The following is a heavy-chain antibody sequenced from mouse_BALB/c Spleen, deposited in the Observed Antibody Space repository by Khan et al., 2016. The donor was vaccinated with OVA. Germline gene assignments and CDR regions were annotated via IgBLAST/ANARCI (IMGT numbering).Heavy chain of an antibody. CDR3: ARICGGDFDY. CDR1: GYSITSDYA. J-gene: IGHJ2*01. V-gene: IGHV3-2*02. CDR2: ISYSGNT. Sequence: EVQLQESGPGLVKPSQSLSLTCTVTGYSITSDYAWNWIRQFPGNKLEWLGFISYSGNTNYNPSLKSRISITRDTSKNQFFLQLNSVTTEDTATDYCARICGGDFDYWGQGTTLTVSS.